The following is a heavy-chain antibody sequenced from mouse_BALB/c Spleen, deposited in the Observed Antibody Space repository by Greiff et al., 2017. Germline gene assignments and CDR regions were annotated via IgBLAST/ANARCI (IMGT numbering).Heavy chain of an antibody. Sequence: QVQLQQSAAELARPGASVKMSCKASGYTFTSYTMHWVKQRPGQGLEWIGYINPSSGYTEYNQKFKDKTTLTADKSSSTAYMQLSSLTSEDSAVYYCASRGYGSWFAYWGQGTLVTVSA. CDR3: ASRGYGSWFAY. J-gene: IGHJ3*01. D-gene: IGHD1-1*01. CDR1: GYTFTSYT. V-gene: IGHV1-4*02. CDR2: INPSSGYT.